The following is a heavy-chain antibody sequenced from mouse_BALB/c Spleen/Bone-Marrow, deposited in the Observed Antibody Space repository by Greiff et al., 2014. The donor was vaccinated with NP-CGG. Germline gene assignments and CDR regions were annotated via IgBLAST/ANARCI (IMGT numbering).Heavy chain of an antibody. D-gene: IGHD1-1*01. CDR2: INPGSGGI. CDR3: ARELVRGMDY. V-gene: IGHV1-54*01. Sequence: VQLVESGAELVRPGTSVKVSCKASGCAFTNYWIEWIKQRPGQGLEWIGVINPGSGGINYNEKFKGKATLTADKSSSTAYMQLSSLTSDDSAVYFCARELVRGMDYWGQGTSVTVSS. J-gene: IGHJ4*01. CDR1: GCAFTNYW.